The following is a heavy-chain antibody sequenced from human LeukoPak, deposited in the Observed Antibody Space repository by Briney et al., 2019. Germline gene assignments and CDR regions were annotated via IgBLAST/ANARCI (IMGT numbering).Heavy chain of an antibody. CDR1: IDSFSNYH. D-gene: IGHD5-24*01. J-gene: IGHJ4*02. CDR2: VNESGGT. Sequence: SETLSLTCAVYIDSFSNYHWNWIRQTPAKGMEWIGEVNESGGTNISPSLKSRVAISVDTSKNQFSLRLSSVTAADTAVYYCARQTLFHSERWLQFFDYWGQGTLVTVSS. CDR3: ARQTLFHSERWLQFFDY. V-gene: IGHV4-34*01.